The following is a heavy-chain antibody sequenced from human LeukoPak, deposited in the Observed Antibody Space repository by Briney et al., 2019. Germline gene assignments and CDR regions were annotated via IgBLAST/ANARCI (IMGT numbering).Heavy chain of an antibody. CDR3: AREEVVAATGYYYYYGMDV. J-gene: IGHJ6*04. V-gene: IGHV1-69*13. Sequence: SVKVSCKASGGTFSSYAISWVRQAPGQGLEWMGGIIPIFGTANYAQEFQGRVTITADESTSTAYMELSSLRSEDTAVYYCAREEVVAATGYYYYYGMDVWGKGTTVTVSS. CDR1: GGTFSSYA. CDR2: IIPIFGTA. D-gene: IGHD2-15*01.